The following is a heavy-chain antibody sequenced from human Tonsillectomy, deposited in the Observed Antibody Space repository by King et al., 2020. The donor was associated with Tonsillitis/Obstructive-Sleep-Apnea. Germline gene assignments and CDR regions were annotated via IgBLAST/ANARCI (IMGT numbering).Heavy chain of an antibody. J-gene: IGHJ4*02. D-gene: IGHD2-15*01. V-gene: IGHV4-34*01. CDR2: ISHSGST. Sequence: VQLPQWGAGLLKPSETLSLTCAVYGGSFSGYYWTWIRQPPGKGLEWIGEISHSGSTTSNPSLKSRLTMSVESSKSHVSLRLSSLTAADTSVYYCARGDCSGGSCFFDHWGQGTLVTVSS. CDR3: ARGDCSGGSCFFDH. CDR1: GGSFSGYY.